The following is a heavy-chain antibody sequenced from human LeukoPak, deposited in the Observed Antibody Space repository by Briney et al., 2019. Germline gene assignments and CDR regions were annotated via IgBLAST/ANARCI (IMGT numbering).Heavy chain of an antibody. CDR1: GGSISSYY. CDR2: IYYSGST. V-gene: IGHV4-30-4*01. J-gene: IGHJ5*02. CDR3: ARGIGAAAGTWFWFDP. Sequence: KTSETLSLTCTVSGGSISSYYWSWIRQPPGKGLEWIGYIYYSGSTYYNPSLKSRVTISVDTSKNQFSLKLSSVTAADTAVYYCARGIGAAAGTWFWFDPWGQGTLVTVSS. D-gene: IGHD6-13*01.